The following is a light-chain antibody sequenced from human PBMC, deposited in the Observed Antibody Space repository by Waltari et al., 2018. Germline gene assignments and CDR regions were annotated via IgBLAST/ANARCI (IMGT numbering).Light chain of an antibody. CDR3: SSYTSTRVFYV. CDR1: NSDVGGFNL. CDR2: DVI. V-gene: IGLV2-14*01. Sequence: QSPLPQPASVAWSPRPSITISCTGSNSDVGGFNLVQWYQQHPGNAPKLIIYDVIHRPAGVSNRFSGSKSANTASLTISGLQAEDEADYYYSSYTSTRVFYVFGTGTTVIVL. J-gene: IGLJ1*01.